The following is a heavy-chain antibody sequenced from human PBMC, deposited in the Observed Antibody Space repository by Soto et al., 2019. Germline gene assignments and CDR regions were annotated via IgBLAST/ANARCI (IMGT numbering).Heavy chain of an antibody. D-gene: IGHD4-4*01. CDR3: ARYNHFSNYRTLDY. CDR2: IHYSGST. J-gene: IGHJ4*02. V-gene: IGHV4-61*01. CDR1: GGSVSSGSYY. Sequence: SETLSLTCTVSGGSVSSGSYYWSWIRQPPGKGLEWIRYIHYSGSTSYNPSLKSRITISVDTSKNQFSLKLSSVTAADTAVYYCARYNHFSNYRTLDYWGQGTLVTVSS.